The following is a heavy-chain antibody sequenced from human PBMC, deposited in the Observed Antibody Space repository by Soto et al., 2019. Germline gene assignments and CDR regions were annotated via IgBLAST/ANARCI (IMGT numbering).Heavy chain of an antibody. CDR3: VSFLDPHRVPAAIFVWVPI. CDR2: IYYSGST. D-gene: IGHD2-2*01. J-gene: IGHJ6*02. V-gene: IGHV4-31*03. CDR1: GGSISSGGYY. Sequence: SETLSLTCTVSGGSISSGGYYWSWIRQHPGKGLEWIGYIYYSGSTYYNPSLKSRVTISVDTSKNQFSLKLSSVTTADTAVYYCVSFLDPHRVPAAIFVWVPIWGQGTTVTVSS.